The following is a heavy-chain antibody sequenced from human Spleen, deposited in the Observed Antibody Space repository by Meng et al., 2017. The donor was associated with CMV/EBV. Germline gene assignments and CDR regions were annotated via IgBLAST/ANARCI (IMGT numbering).Heavy chain of an antibody. CDR1: GFTFNSYS. V-gene: IGHV3-7*01. CDR3: AKAGDSSPRYYYYGMDV. Sequence: GESLKISCAASGFTFNSYSMNWVRQAPGKGLEWVANIKQDGSDKYYVDSVKGRFTISRDNAKNSLYLQMDSLRAEDTAVYYCAKAGDSSPRYYYYGMDVWGQGTTVTVSS. J-gene: IGHJ6*02. CDR2: IKQDGSDK. D-gene: IGHD2-21*02.